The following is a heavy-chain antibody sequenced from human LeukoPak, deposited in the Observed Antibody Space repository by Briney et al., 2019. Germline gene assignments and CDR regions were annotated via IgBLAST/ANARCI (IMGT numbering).Heavy chain of an antibody. CDR2: IGYSGANT. V-gene: IGHV3-30*02. D-gene: IGHD2-8*01. J-gene: IGHJ4*02. CDR3: ARDLNGKFYIAY. CDR1: GFTFSTFG. Sequence: PGGSLRLSCAASGFTFSTFGMHWVRQAPAEGLEWVAYIGYSGANTYYADSVKGRFTISRDDSKNTVHLQMNSLRAADTALYSCARDLNGKFYIAYWGQGTLVTVSS.